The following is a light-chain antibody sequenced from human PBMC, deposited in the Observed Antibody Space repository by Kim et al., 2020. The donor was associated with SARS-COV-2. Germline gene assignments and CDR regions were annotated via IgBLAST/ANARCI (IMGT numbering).Light chain of an antibody. J-gene: IGLJ3*02. CDR2: LKSDGSH. CDR3: QTWGTGIRV. CDR1: SGHSSYA. V-gene: IGLV4-69*01. Sequence: QLVLTQSPSASASLGASVRLTCTLSSGHSSYAIAWHQQQPEKGPRYLMKLKSDGSHSKGDGIPDRFSGSSSGAERYLFISSLQSEDEADYYCQTWGTGIRVFGGGTQLTVL.